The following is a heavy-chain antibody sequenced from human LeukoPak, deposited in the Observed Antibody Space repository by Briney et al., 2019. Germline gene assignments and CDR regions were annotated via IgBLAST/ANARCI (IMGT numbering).Heavy chain of an antibody. J-gene: IGHJ4*02. CDR1: GGSFSGYY. V-gene: IGHV4-34*01. Sequence: SETLSLTCAVYGGSFSGYYWSWIRQPPGKGLEWIGEINHSGSTNYNPSLKSRVTISVDTSKNQFSLKLSSVTAADTAVYYCAGPRVTTAYYFDYWAREPWSPSPQ. CDR3: AGPRVTTAYYFDY. D-gene: IGHD1-1*01. CDR2: INHSGST.